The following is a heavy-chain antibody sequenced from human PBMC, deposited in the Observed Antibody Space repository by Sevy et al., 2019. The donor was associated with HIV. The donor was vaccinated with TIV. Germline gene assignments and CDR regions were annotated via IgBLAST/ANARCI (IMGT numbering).Heavy chain of an antibody. J-gene: IGHJ6*02. CDR3: ARDKTYYDSSGYYYYYYGMDV. CDR1: GFTFSSYW. D-gene: IGHD3-22*01. CDR2: IKQDGSEK. V-gene: IGHV3-7*01. Sequence: GGSLRLSCAASGFTFSSYWMSWVRQAPGKGLEWVANIKQDGSEKYYVDSVKGRFTISRDNAKNSLYLQMNSLRAEDMAVYYCARDKTYYDSSGYYYYYYGMDVWGQGTTVTVSS.